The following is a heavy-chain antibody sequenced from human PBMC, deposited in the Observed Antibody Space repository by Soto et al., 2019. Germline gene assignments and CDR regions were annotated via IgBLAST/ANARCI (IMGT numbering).Heavy chain of an antibody. Sequence: PSETLSLTCTVSGGSISSSSYYWGWIRQPPGKGLEWIGSIYYSGSTYYNPSLKSRVTISVDTSKNQFSLKLSSVTAADTAVYYCARRRGDYYYGMDVWGQGTTVTVSS. CDR2: IYYSGST. D-gene: IGHD3-10*01. CDR1: GGSISSSSYY. V-gene: IGHV4-39*01. J-gene: IGHJ6*02. CDR3: ARRRGDYYYGMDV.